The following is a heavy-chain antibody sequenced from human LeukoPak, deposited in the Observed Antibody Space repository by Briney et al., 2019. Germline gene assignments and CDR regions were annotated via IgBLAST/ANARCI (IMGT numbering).Heavy chain of an antibody. D-gene: IGHD3-22*01. Sequence: PSETLSLTCAIYGGSFSDYYWSWIRQPPGKGLEWIGEINHSGSSNYNLSLTSRVTMSIDTSKNQFSLKLSSVTAADTAVYYCARGPPRDFGTSGFYYNYWGQGTRVTVSS. CDR1: GGSFSDYY. CDR3: ARGPPRDFGTSGFYYNY. J-gene: IGHJ4*02. V-gene: IGHV4-34*01. CDR2: INHSGSS.